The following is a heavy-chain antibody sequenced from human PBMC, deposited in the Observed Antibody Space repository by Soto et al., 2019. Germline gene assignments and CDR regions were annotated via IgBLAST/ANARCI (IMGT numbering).Heavy chain of an antibody. CDR2: NIPTLGVT. CDR1: GDTSRTYT. CDR3: ARENRYGGPPTTLTTGAREPWSPSPQFYGMDV. D-gene: IGHD4-17*01. Sequence: QVQLVQSGAEVKRPGSSVRVPCQASGDTSRTYTITCVRQAPGQGLEGMGRNIPTLGVTNYAQKFQGRLTTTADKPTSTAYMELNSLRSEDTAVYNCARENRYGGPPTTLTTGAREPWSPSPQFYGMDVWGQGTTVTVSS. V-gene: IGHV1-69*08. J-gene: IGHJ6*02.